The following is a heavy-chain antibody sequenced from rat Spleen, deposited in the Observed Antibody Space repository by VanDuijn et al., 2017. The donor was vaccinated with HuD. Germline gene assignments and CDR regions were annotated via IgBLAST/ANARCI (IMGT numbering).Heavy chain of an antibody. CDR2: IHTGGGYT. V-gene: IGHV5S23*01. CDR1: GFTFSDYN. Sequence: EVQLVESGGGLVQPGGSLKLSCAASGFTFSDYNMAWVRQAPKKGLEWVATIHTGGGYTYYRDSVKGRFTIFRDNAKSTLYLQMDSLSSEDTATYYCAREANIPFHYFDYWGQGVMVTVSS. J-gene: IGHJ2*01. D-gene: IGHD1-5*01. CDR3: AREANIPFHYFDY.